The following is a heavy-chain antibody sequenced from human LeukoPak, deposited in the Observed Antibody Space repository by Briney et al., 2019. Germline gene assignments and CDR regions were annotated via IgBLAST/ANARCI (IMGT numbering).Heavy chain of an antibody. D-gene: IGHD1-1*01. Sequence: PGGSLRLSCAASGFPFGSYEMTWVRQAPGKGLEWVSYISASGSNIYYLDAVKGRFTVSRDNAMNSLFLQMDRPRAEDTAIYYCVRVKGTYFDFWGQGTPVTVSS. CDR3: VRVKGTYFDF. CDR1: GFPFGSYE. J-gene: IGHJ4*02. CDR2: ISASGSNI. V-gene: IGHV3-48*03.